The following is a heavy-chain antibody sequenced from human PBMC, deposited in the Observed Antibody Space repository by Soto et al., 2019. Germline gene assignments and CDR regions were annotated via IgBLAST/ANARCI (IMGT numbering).Heavy chain of an antibody. V-gene: IGHV3-21*01. CDR3: ARVEEGDLHYGMDV. CDR2: ISSSSSYI. Sequence: GGSLRLSCAASGFTFSSYSMNWVRQAPGKGLEWVSSISSSSSYIYYADSVKGRFTISRDNAKNSLYLQMNSLRAEDTAVYYCARVEEGDLHYGMDVWGQGTTVTVSS. J-gene: IGHJ6*02. D-gene: IGHD1-26*01. CDR1: GFTFSSYS.